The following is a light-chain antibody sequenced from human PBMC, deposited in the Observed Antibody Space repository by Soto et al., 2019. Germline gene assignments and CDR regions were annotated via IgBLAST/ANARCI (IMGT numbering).Light chain of an antibody. Sequence: QSALTQPRSVSGSPGQSVTISCTGTSSDVGGYNYVSWYQHHPGKAPKLMIYDVSKRPSGVPDHFSGSKSGNTASLTISGLQAEDEADYYCSSYAGSYTWVFGGGTKLTVL. CDR2: DVS. V-gene: IGLV2-11*01. CDR1: SSDVGGYNY. J-gene: IGLJ3*02. CDR3: SSYAGSYTWV.